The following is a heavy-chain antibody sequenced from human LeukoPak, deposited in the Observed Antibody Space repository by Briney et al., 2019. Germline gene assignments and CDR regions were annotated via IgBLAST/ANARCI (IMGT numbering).Heavy chain of an antibody. Sequence: GGSLRLSCAASAFTFNNYAMIWVRQAPGEGPEWVSTISYNGGSTYYADSVKGRFTISRDNSKNTLYLQMDSLRAEDTAVYYCAKDRVRSSSRAYYFDYWGQGTLVTVSS. CDR1: AFTFNNYA. V-gene: IGHV3-23*01. J-gene: IGHJ4*02. D-gene: IGHD3-3*01. CDR2: ISYNGGST. CDR3: AKDRVRSSSRAYYFDY.